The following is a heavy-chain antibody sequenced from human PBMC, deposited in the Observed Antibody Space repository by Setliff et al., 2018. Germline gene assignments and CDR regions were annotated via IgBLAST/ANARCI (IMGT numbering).Heavy chain of an antibody. CDR1: GYAFNNYG. J-gene: IGHJ3*01. D-gene: IGHD2-15*01. V-gene: IGHV1-18*01. Sequence: ASVKVSCKASGYAFNNYGIAWVRQAPGQGLEWMGWINAYNGNTFYAPKLQDRVTMTTDTSTATAYLELSILRYDDTALYYCAISTLSICSGGSCPNVFDVWGQGTMVTVSS. CDR3: AISTLSICSGGSCPNVFDV. CDR2: INAYNGNT.